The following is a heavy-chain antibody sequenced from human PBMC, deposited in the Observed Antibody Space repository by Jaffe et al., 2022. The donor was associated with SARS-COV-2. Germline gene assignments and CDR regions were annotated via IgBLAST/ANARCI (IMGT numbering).Heavy chain of an antibody. J-gene: IGHJ6*02. D-gene: IGHD5-12*01. CDR2: IYYSGST. Sequence: QVQLQESGPGLVKPSQTLSLTCTVSGGSISSGDYYWSWIRQPPGKGLEWIGYIYYSGSTYYNPSLKSRVTISVDTSKNQFSLKLSSVTAADTAVYYCARGAGYSAVSDGMDVWGQGTTVTVSS. CDR3: ARGAGYSAVSDGMDV. CDR1: GGSISSGDYY. V-gene: IGHV4-30-4*01.